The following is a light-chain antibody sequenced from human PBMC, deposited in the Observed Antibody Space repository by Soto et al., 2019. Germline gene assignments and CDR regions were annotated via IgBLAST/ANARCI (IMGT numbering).Light chain of an antibody. Sequence: EILMTQSPATLSVSPGERATLSCRASQSVSSNLAWYQQKPGQAPRLLIYGASTRATGIPARFSGSGSGTEFTLTVSSLQSEDFGVYYCQHYNNGPPYTFGQGTNLEIK. J-gene: IGKJ2*01. V-gene: IGKV3-15*01. CDR2: GAS. CDR1: QSVSSN. CDR3: QHYNNGPPYT.